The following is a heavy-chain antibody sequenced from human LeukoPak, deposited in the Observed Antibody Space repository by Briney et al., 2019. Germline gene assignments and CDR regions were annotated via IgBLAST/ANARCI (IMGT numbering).Heavy chain of an antibody. CDR1: GFTFTDYY. V-gene: IGHV3-11*01. D-gene: IGHD1-14*01. J-gene: IGHJ4*02. Sequence: PGGSLRLSCAASGFTFTDYYMSWARQAPGKGLEWVSYISSSGSTIYYADSVKGRFTISRDNAKNSLYLQMNSLRAEDTAVYYCARSRIALGVSEPYYLDYWGQGTLVSVSS. CDR2: ISSSGSTI. CDR3: ARSRIALGVSEPYYLDY.